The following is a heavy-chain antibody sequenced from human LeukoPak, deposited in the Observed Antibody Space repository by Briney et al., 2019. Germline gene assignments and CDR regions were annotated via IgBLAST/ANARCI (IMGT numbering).Heavy chain of an antibody. CDR2: IKSNADGGTP. CDR1: GFSFMNAW. V-gene: IGHV3-15*01. J-gene: IGHJ1*01. Sequence: GGSLRLSCAASGFSFMNAWMIWVRQAPGKGLEWVGRIKSNADGGTPDYAAPARGRFTISRDDLKNTLYLQMNSLKTEDTAVYYCTTFYHEYSPYWGRGTLVTVSS. D-gene: IGHD2/OR15-2a*01. CDR3: TTFYHEYSPY.